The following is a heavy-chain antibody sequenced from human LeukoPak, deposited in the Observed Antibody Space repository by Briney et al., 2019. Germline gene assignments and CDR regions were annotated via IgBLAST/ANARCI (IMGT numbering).Heavy chain of an antibody. Sequence: GGSLRLSCTASGFTFSDYWMTWVRQAPGKGPEWVAHINQDGSQRYYVDSVRGRFTISRDNAKNSLFLQMNGLRAEDTAVYYCARRGGSSSRRSPIDYWGQGTLVTVSS. CDR1: GFTFSDYW. D-gene: IGHD6-6*01. V-gene: IGHV3-7*01. CDR2: INQDGSQR. CDR3: ARRGGSSSRRSPIDY. J-gene: IGHJ4*02.